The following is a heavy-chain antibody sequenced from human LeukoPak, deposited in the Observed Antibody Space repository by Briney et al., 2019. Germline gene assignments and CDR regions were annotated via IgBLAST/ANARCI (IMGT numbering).Heavy chain of an antibody. CDR2: IYYSGST. CDR1: GGSISSYY. J-gene: IGHJ5*02. Sequence: SETLSLTCTVSGGSISSYYWSWIRQPPGKGLEWIGYIYYSGSTNYNPSLKSRVTISVDTSKNQFSLKLSSVTAADTAVYYCARVMVLPNLGRWFDPWGQGTLVTVSS. CDR3: ARVMVLPNLGRWFDP. V-gene: IGHV4-59*01. D-gene: IGHD1-14*01.